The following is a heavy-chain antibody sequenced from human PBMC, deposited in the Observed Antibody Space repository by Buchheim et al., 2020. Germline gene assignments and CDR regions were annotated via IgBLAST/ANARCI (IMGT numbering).Heavy chain of an antibody. J-gene: IGHJ1*01. CDR2: INPSGGST. D-gene: IGHD6-19*01. CDR3: CSGSPLEYFQH. Sequence: QVQLVQSGAEVKKPGASVKVSCKASGYTFTSYYMHWVRQAPGQGLEWMGIINPSGGSTSYAQKFQGGFTMTRDTSPSTVYLELSSLRSEDTAVYYCCSGSPLEYFQHWGQGTL. V-gene: IGHV1-46*01. CDR1: GYTFTSYY.